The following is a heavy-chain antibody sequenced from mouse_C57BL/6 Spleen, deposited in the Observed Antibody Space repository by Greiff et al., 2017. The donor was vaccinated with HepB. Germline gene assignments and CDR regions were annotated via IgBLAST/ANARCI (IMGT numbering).Heavy chain of an antibody. CDR3: ARRNGSSYVWFAY. V-gene: IGHV1-63*01. J-gene: IGHJ3*01. Sequence: VKLMESGAELVRPGTSVKMSCKASGYTFTNYWIGWAKQRPGHGLEWIGDIYPGGGYTNYNEKFKGKATLTADKSSSTAYMQFSSLTSEDSAIYYCARRNGSSYVWFAYWGQGTLVTVSA. D-gene: IGHD1-1*01. CDR2: IYPGGGYT. CDR1: GYTFTNYW.